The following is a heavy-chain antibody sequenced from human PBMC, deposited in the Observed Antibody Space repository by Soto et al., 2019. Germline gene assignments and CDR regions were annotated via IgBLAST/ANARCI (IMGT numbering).Heavy chain of an antibody. J-gene: IGHJ1*01. CDR3: ARGGADGEGYFQH. V-gene: IGHV3-30-3*01. Sequence: QVQLVESGGSVVQPGRSLRLSCAASGFTFSSYAMHWVRQAPGKGLEWVAVISYDGSNKYYADSVKGRFTISRDNSKNTLYLQMNSLRAEDTAVYYCARGGADGEGYFQHWGQGTLVTVSS. CDR1: GFTFSSYA. D-gene: IGHD4-17*01. CDR2: ISYDGSNK.